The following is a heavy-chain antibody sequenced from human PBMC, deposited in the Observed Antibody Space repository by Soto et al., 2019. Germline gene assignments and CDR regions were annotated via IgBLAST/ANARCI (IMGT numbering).Heavy chain of an antibody. CDR1: GFTFTSSA. D-gene: IGHD3-16*01. CDR2: IVVGSGNT. V-gene: IGHV1-58*02. Sequence: QMQLVQSGPEVKKPGTSVKVSCKASGFTFTSSAMQWVRQARGQRLEWIGWIVVGSGNTNYAQKFQERVTITRDMSKSTAYRGLSSLRSEDTAVYYGGAVTTDTIEWGSNGMDVGGKGTTFTVPS. J-gene: IGHJ6*04. CDR3: GAVTTDTIEWGSNGMDV.